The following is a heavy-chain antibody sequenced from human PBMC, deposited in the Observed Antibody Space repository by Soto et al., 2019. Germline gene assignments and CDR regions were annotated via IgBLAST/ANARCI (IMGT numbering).Heavy chain of an antibody. V-gene: IGHV3-30*18. CDR3: AKDWAVVVPAVLEDDY. D-gene: IGHD2-2*01. Sequence: GGSLRLSGAASGFTFSSYGMHWVRQAPGQGLEWVAVISYDGSNKYYADSVKGRFTISRDNSKNTLYLQMNSLRAEDTAVYYCAKDWAVVVPAVLEDDYWGQGTLVTVSS. CDR2: ISYDGSNK. CDR1: GFTFSSYG. J-gene: IGHJ4*02.